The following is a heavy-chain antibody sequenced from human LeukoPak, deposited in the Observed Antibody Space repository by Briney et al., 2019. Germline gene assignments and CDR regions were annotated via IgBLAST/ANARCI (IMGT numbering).Heavy chain of an antibody. Sequence: PSGTLSLTCTVSGGSISSYYWSWIRQPPGKGLEWIGYIYYSGSTNYNPSLKSRVTMSVDTSKNQFSLKLSSVTAADTAVYYCAREGGGYSYGSYYYYYYGMDVWGQGTTVTVSS. CDR2: IYYSGST. D-gene: IGHD5-18*01. CDR3: AREGGGYSYGSYYYYYYGMDV. V-gene: IGHV4-59*01. CDR1: GGSISSYY. J-gene: IGHJ6*02.